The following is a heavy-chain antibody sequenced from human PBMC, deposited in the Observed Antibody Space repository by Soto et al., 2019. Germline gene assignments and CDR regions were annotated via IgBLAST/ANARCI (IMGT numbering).Heavy chain of an antibody. V-gene: IGHV3-23*01. CDR1: GFTFSSYA. CDR2: ISGSGGST. CDR3: AKDMITFGGVIATYYFDY. J-gene: IGHJ4*02. D-gene: IGHD3-16*02. Sequence: GGSLRLSCAASGFTFSSYAMSWVRQAPGKGLEWVSAISGSGGSTYYADSVKGRFTISRDNSKNTLYLQMNSLRAEDTAVYYCAKDMITFGGVIATYYFDYWGQGTLVTVSS.